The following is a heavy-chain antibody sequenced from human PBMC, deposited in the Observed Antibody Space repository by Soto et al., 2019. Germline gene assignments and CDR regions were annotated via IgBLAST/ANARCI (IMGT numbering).Heavy chain of an antibody. CDR2: VYYTGAT. CDR1: SGPDRSHN. J-gene: IGHJ6*02. V-gene: IGHV4-59*08. D-gene: IGHD4-17*01. CDR3: VRQGIDYLHGLVDV. Sequence: QVQLQQSGPRLVKPSETLSLTCTVSSGPDRSHNWGWIRQPPGRGLEWIGYVYYTGATAHNPSHRCRVTISADTSTNDIALTLNSVTAADTAVYYCVRQGIDYLHGLVDVWGQGTTVSVSS.